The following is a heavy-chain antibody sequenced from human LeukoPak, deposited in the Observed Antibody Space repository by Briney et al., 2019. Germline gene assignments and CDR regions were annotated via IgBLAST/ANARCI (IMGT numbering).Heavy chain of an antibody. CDR1: GFTFSSYW. CDR2: VNSDGTGT. Sequence: AGSLRLSCAPSGFTFSSYWMHWVRQAQGNGMVWVSRVNSDGTGTTYADSVEGRFTISRDNAKNTVYLQMNSLRAEDTAIYYCIRTLIVATSPYMDVWGKGTTVTVSS. D-gene: IGHD5-12*01. CDR3: IRTLIVATSPYMDV. J-gene: IGHJ6*03. V-gene: IGHV3-74*01.